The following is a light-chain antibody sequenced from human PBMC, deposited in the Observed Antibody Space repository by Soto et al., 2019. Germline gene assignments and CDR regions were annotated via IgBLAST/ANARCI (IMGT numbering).Light chain of an antibody. CDR3: GTWDNRLSAGV. Sequence: QSVLTQPPSVSAAPGQKVTISCSGSSSNIGNNYVSWYQQLPGTAPKLLIYENNKRPSGIPDRFSGSKSGTSATLGITGLQTGDEADYYGGTWDNRLSAGVFGGGTKLTVL. J-gene: IGLJ3*02. CDR1: SSNIGNNY. CDR2: ENN. V-gene: IGLV1-51*02.